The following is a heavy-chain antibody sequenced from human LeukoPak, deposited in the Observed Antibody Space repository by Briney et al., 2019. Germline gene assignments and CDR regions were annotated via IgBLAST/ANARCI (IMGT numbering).Heavy chain of an antibody. CDR1: GGTFSSYA. D-gene: IGHD3-3*01. V-gene: IGHV1-69*05. CDR2: IIPIFGTA. J-gene: IGHJ4*02. CDR3: ARDRSGYYF. Sequence: SVKVSCKASGGTFSSYAISWVRQAPAQGLEWMGGIIPIFGTANYAQKLQGRVTMTTDTSTSTAYMELRSLRSDDTAVYYCARDRSGYYFWGQGTLVTVSS.